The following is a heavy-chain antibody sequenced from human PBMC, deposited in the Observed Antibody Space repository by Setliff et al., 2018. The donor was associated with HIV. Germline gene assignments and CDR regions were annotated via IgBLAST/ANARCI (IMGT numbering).Heavy chain of an antibody. CDR2: VNPNSGGT. D-gene: IGHD7-27*01. CDR3: ARDSKGHGSNWGPPGGYYMDV. CDR1: GYTFTGYY. J-gene: IGHJ6*03. V-gene: IGHV1-2*04. Sequence: ASVKVSCKASGYTFTGYYMHWVRQAPGQGLEWMGWVNPNSGGTNYAQKFQGWVTMTRDTSISTAYMELSRLRSDDTAVYYCARDSKGHGSNWGPPGGYYMDVWGKGTTVTVSS.